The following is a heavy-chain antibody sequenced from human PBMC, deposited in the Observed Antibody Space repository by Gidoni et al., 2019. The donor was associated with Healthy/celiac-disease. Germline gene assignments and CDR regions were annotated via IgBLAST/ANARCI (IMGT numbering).Heavy chain of an antibody. D-gene: IGHD1-26*01. V-gene: IGHV5-51*01. CDR1: GYSITSYW. CDR2: IYPGASAT. Sequence: EVQLVQSGAEVKKPGESLKISCKGSGYSITSYWIGWVRQMPGTGLEGMGVIYPGASATRYRPSFQGQVTISADKSISTAYLQWSSLKASATAMYYCARHSRIVGATRIDYWGQGTLVTVSS. CDR3: ARHSRIVGATRIDY. J-gene: IGHJ4*02.